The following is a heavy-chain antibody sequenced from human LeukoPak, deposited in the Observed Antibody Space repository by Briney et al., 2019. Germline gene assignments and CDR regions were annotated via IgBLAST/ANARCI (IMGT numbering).Heavy chain of an antibody. V-gene: IGHV3-30*04. CDR1: GFTFSSYA. CDR3: AREGSGGQWSFDY. Sequence: GGSLRLSCAASGFTFSSYAMHWVRQAPGKGLEWVAVISYDGSNKYYADSVKGRFTISRDNSKKTLYLQMNSLRAEDTAVYYCAREGSGGQWSFDYWGQGTLVTVSS. CDR2: ISYDGSNK. J-gene: IGHJ4*02. D-gene: IGHD4/OR15-4a*01.